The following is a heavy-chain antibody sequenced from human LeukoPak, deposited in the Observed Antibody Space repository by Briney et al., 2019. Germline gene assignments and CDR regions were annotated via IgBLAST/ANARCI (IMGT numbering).Heavy chain of an antibody. D-gene: IGHD3-10*02. CDR1: GLTFSNAW. J-gene: IGHJ4*02. CDR2: IKRKSDGGTT. Sequence: GGSLRLPCAASGLTFSNAWMSWVRQVPGKGLEWVGRIKRKSDGGTTDYAAPVKGTFTISRDNSKNTLYLKMNSVKSEDTAVYYCTTELDVRPNHYWGQGTLVTVSS. CDR3: TTELDVRPNHY. V-gene: IGHV3-15*01.